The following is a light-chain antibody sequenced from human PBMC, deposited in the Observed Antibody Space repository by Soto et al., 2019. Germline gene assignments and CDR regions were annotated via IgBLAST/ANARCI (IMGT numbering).Light chain of an antibody. CDR3: QQYDTLPLT. V-gene: IGKV1-33*01. CDR2: DSS. J-gene: IGKJ5*01. CDR1: QDITNY. Sequence: DIQMTQSPSSLSASVGDRVTIICQASQDITNYLNWYQQKPGKAPNLLIHDSSNLETGVPSRFSGSGTGTYFSFPISSLQPEDIATYYCQQYDTLPLTFGQGTRLEIK.